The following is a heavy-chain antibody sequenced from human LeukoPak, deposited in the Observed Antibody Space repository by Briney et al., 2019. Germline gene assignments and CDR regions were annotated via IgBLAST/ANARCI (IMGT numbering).Heavy chain of an antibody. Sequence: SETLSLTCAVYGGSFSGYYWSWIRQPPGKGLEWIGEINHSGSTNYNPSLKSRVTISVDTSKNQFSLKLGSVTAADTAVYYCAVLAVAGTRVDYWGQGTLVTVSS. CDR2: INHSGST. D-gene: IGHD6-19*01. CDR3: AVLAVAGTRVDY. CDR1: GGSFSGYY. J-gene: IGHJ4*02. V-gene: IGHV4-34*01.